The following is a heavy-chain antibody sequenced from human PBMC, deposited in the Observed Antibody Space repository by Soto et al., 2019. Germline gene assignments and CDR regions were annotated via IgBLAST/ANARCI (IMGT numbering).Heavy chain of an antibody. CDR1: GFTFSRSA. D-gene: IGHD6-6*01. CDR2: TGLNGRTT. CDR3: ATVHSTSRSFDY. J-gene: IGHJ4*02. V-gene: IGHV3-23*01. Sequence: EVQLLESGGGLVQPGGSLRLSCAASGFTFSRSAMTWVRQAPGKGLEWVSTTGLNGRTTYYADSVKGRFTVSRDNSKNTLDLHRSSLRAEDTAVYYCATVHSTSRSFDYWGQGTLVTVSS.